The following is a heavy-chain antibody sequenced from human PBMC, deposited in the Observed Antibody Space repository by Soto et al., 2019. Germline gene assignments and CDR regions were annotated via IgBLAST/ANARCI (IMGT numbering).Heavy chain of an antibody. D-gene: IGHD6-13*01. CDR1: GYTFTGYY. Sequence: GASVKVSCKASGYTFTGYYMHWVRQAPGQGLEWMGWINPNSGGTNYAQKFQGWVTMTRDTSISTAYMEPSRLRSDDTAVYYCARGESIAAAPNWFDPWGQGTLVTVSS. CDR2: INPNSGGT. J-gene: IGHJ5*02. CDR3: ARGESIAAAPNWFDP. V-gene: IGHV1-2*04.